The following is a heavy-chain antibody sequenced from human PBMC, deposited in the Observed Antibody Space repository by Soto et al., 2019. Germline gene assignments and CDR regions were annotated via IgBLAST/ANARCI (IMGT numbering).Heavy chain of an antibody. J-gene: IGHJ4*02. Sequence: SETLSLTCTVSGGSISSYYWSWIRQPPGKGLEWIGYIYYSGSTNYNPSLKSRVTISVDTSKNQFSLKLSSVTAADTAVYYCARGLSNTAMVYYFDYWGQGTLVTVSS. CDR2: IYYSGST. CDR1: GGSISSYY. CDR3: ARGLSNTAMVYYFDY. D-gene: IGHD5-18*01. V-gene: IGHV4-59*01.